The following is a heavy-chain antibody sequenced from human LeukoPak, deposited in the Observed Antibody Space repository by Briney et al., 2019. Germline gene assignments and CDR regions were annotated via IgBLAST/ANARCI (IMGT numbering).Heavy chain of an antibody. CDR3: TSDNMPFCPFAF. Sequence: SGTLSLTCGVSGGTINSTNYWSWGRQAPGKGLEWIGEIAHDGTRNYNPSLRRRVAMSFDRANNYFSLSLKAVTGAETALYYCTSDNMPFCPFAFWGQGVMVTVSS. CDR1: GGTINSTNY. J-gene: IGHJ4*02. CDR2: IAHDGTR. V-gene: IGHV4-4*02. D-gene: IGHD2-2*01.